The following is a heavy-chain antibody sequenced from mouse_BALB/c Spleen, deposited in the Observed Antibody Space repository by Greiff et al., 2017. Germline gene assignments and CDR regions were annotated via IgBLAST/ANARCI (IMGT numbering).Heavy chain of an antibody. CDR2: IYPYNGGT. CDR3: ASYDGYYYYAMDY. D-gene: IGHD2-3*01. CDR1: GYTFTDYN. Sequence: EVQVVESGPELVKPGASVKISCKASGYTFTDYNMHWVKQSHGKSLEWIGYIYPYNGGTGYNQKFKSKATLTVDNSSSTAYMELRSLTSEDSAVYYCASYDGYYYYAMDYWGQGTSVTVSS. J-gene: IGHJ4*01. V-gene: IGHV1S29*02.